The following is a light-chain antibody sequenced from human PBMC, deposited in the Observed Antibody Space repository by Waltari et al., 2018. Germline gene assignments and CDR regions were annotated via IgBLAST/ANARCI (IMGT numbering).Light chain of an antibody. CDR3: CSYAGGGSWV. CDR2: KIS. J-gene: IGLJ3*02. V-gene: IGLV2-23*02. CDR1: TRDFGNYTF. Sequence: QSALIHHASVSGPPGQPIPTSCTGPTRDFGNYTFFSWFRQHPGQAPKLVVYKISRRPSGVSDRFSGSKSGNTASLTISGLHLEDEADYYCCSYAGGGSWVFGGGTKLTVL.